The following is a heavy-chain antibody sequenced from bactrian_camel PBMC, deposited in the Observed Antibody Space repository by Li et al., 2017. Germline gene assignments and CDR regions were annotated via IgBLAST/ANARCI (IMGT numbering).Heavy chain of an antibody. D-gene: IGHD6*01. CDR1: GHGYNDYG. Sequence: HVQLVESGGGSVQAGGSLPLSCLASGHGYNDYGMAWFRQAPGKEREGVAAYGRDGSRNYAESVRGRFTISRDNAKNTLYLQMNSLKPEDTAMYYCAAASSGSWFPLSSIEYRDWGQGTQVTVS. V-gene: IGHV3S55*01. CDR3: AAASSGSWFPLSSIEYRD. J-gene: IGHJ4*01. CDR2: YGRDGSR.